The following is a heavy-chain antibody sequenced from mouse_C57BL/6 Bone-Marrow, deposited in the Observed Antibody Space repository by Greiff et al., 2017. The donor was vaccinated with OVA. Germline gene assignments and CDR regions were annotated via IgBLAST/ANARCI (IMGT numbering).Heavy chain of an antibody. V-gene: IGHV5-16*01. Sequence: EVKLVESEGGLVQPGSSMKLSCTASGFTFSDYYMAWVRQVPEKGLEWVANINYDGSSTYYLDSLKSRFIISRDNAKNILYLQMSSLKSEDTATYYCARLLATLYYFDYWGQGTTLTVSS. D-gene: IGHD6-1*01. J-gene: IGHJ2*01. CDR2: INYDGSST. CDR3: ARLLATLYYFDY. CDR1: GFTFSDYY.